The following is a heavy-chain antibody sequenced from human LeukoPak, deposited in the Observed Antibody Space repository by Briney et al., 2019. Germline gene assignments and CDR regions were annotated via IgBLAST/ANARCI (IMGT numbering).Heavy chain of an antibody. J-gene: IGHJ4*02. CDR3: ARRGITYSTGFFHK. D-gene: IGHD6-25*01. CDR1: GDSISGSKYF. V-gene: IGHV4-39*01. Sequence: PSETLSLTCTVSGDSISGSKYFWGWIRQPPGKGLEWIGSIFYSGSAYYNPSLKSRVTISVDTSNDQFSLKLTSVTAADTALYFCARRGITYSTGFFHKWGQGILVTVSA. CDR2: IFYSGSA.